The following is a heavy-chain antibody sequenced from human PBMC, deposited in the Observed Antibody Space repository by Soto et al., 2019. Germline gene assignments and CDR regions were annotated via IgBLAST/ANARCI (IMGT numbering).Heavy chain of an antibody. D-gene: IGHD6-19*01. CDR3: AKADGEQWLLPHLDK. V-gene: IGHV3-23*01. Sequence: EVQLLESGGGVVQPGGSLRLSRVASGFNFKTFAMRWGRQAPGEGLEWVSGISCCGGSTSYADSVKGRFSIARDDSTNTLSLPRNNLRVEHTAQYYCAKADGEQWLLPHLDKWGQGTLVTVS. CDR1: GFNFKTFA. J-gene: IGHJ4*02. CDR2: ISCCGGST.